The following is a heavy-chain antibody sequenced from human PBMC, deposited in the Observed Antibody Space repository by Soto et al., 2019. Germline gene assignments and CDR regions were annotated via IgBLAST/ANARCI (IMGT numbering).Heavy chain of an antibody. CDR1: GYTFASYA. D-gene: IGHD6-25*01. Sequence: GASVKVSCKASGYTFASYARQWVPQGPGQKREWMGWINAGNGNPKSSKKFQGRVTITRDTSASTAYMELSSLRSEDTAVYYCARDEPASSGWVSAPWGQGTLVTVSS. CDR3: ARDEPASSGWVSAP. CDR2: INAGNGNP. V-gene: IGHV1-3*01. J-gene: IGHJ5*02.